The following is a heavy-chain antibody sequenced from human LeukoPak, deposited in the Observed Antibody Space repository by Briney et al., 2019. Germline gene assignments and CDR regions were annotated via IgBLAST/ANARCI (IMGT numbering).Heavy chain of an antibody. CDR3: ATLRDGYEFDY. J-gene: IGHJ4*02. V-gene: IGHV4-59*01. Sequence: SETLSLTCTVSGGSMRSYYWSWIRQPAGKGLEWTGYIYNGGSTNYNPSLKSRVTISVDTSKNQFSLKVTSVTAADTAVYYCATLRDGYEFDYWGQGTLVTVSS. D-gene: IGHD5-24*01. CDR2: IYNGGST. CDR1: GGSMRSYY.